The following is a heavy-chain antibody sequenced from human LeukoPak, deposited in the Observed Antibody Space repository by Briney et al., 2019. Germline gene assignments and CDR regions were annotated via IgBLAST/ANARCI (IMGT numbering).Heavy chain of an antibody. D-gene: IGHD4-17*01. CDR1: GGSISSSSYY. CDR2: IYYSGST. Sequence: NPSETLSLTCTVSGGSISSSSYYWGWIRQPPGKGLEWIGSIYYSGSTYYNPSLKSRVTISVDTSKNQFSLKLSSVTAADTAVYYCAGNRYGDYGDAFDIWGQGTMVTVSS. CDR3: AGNRYGDYGDAFDI. J-gene: IGHJ3*02. V-gene: IGHV4-39*07.